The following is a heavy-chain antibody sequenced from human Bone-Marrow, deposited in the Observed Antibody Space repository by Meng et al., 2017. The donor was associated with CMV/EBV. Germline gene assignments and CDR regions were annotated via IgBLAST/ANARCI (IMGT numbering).Heavy chain of an antibody. D-gene: IGHD2-15*01. CDR2: ISSSGAST. J-gene: IGHJ4*02. V-gene: IGHV3-23*01. CDR1: GFTFRNYG. CDR3: AKAVGTARAYYFDY. Sequence: GSGFTFRNYGMDWVRQPPGEGLEWVSSISSSGASTYYAELVRGRFTISRDNSKNTLYLQMNSLRADDTAVYYCAKAVGTARAYYFDYWGQGALVTVSS.